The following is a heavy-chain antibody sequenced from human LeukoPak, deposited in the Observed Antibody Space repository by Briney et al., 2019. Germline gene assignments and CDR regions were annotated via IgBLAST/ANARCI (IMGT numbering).Heavy chain of an antibody. CDR2: VRNKPNGYTT. CDR1: GFSISDHY. V-gene: IGHV3-72*01. J-gene: IGHJ4*02. CDR3: TRVRHGDYFDY. Sequence: GGSLRLSCAASGFSISDHYMDWVRQAPGKGLEWVGRVRNKPNGYTTDYGTSVKGRFTISRDDSKNSLYLQMNSLTSEDTAVYYCTRVRHGDYFDYWGQETLVSVSS. D-gene: IGHD4-17*01.